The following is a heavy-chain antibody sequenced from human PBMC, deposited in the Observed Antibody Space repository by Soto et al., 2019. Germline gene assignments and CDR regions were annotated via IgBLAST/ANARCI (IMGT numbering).Heavy chain of an antibody. CDR3: ASRDPGTSVDY. CDR1: GGSFTSNNW. CDR2: IYRTGST. V-gene: IGHV4-4*02. Sequence: QVQLQEXXPGLVKPSGTLSLTCAVSGGSFTSNNWWTWVRQPPGQGLEWIGEIYRTGSTNYNPSLKSRVTISLDKSENQFSLKVTSLTAADTAVYYCASRDPGTSVDYWGQGTLVTVSS. D-gene: IGHD1-7*01. J-gene: IGHJ4*02.